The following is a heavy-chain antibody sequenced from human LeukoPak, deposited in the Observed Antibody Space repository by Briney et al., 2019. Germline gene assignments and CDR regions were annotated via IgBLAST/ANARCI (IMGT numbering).Heavy chain of an antibody. J-gene: IGHJ6*02. CDR2: VNPNSGGT. Sequence: GASVKVSCKASGYTFTGSYMHWVRQAPGQGLEWMGWVNPNSGGTNYAQKFQGRVTMTRDTSISTAYMELSRLRSDDTAVYYCARDKWLVKSKGNYYYGMDVWGQGTTVTVSS. V-gene: IGHV1-2*02. D-gene: IGHD6-19*01. CDR3: ARDKWLVKSKGNYYYGMDV. CDR1: GYTFTGSY.